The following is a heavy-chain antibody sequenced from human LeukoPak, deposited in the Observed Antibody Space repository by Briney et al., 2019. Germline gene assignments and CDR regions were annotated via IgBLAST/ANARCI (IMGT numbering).Heavy chain of an antibody. CDR3: ARVFYDSSAYYYDY. V-gene: IGHV3-30*14. CDR2: ISYDGSNK. J-gene: IGHJ4*02. Sequence: GGSLRLSCAASGFTFSSYAMHWVRQAPGKGLEWVAVISYDGSNKYYADSVKGRFTISRDNSKNTLFLQMGSLRAEDMAVYYCARVFYDSSAYYYDYWGQGTLVTVSS. CDR1: GFTFSSYA. D-gene: IGHD3-22*01.